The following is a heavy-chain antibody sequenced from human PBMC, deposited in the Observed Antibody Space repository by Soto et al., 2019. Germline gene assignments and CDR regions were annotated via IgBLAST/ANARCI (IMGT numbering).Heavy chain of an antibody. Sequence: ASVKVSCKTSGYTFNTYGINWVRQAPGQGLELMGWISAYDGKTTYAEKFQGRVTLTTDTPTSTAYMELRSLRSDDTAIYYCARDPHEFWTSYWFDPWGQGTPVTVSS. CDR3: ARDPHEFWTSYWFDP. CDR1: GYTFNTYG. V-gene: IGHV1-18*01. J-gene: IGHJ5*02. D-gene: IGHD3-3*01. CDR2: ISAYDGKT.